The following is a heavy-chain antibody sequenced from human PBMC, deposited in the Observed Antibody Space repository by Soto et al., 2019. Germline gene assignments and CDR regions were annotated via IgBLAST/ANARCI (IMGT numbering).Heavy chain of an antibody. D-gene: IGHD6-19*01. J-gene: IGHJ6*02. CDR3: TVQPITAVACYYVYGMDV. Sequence: EVQLVESGGGLVMPGGSLRLSCAASGFTFSSAWMNWVRQAPGKGLEWVVRIKNKIDGGTTDYAAPVKGTFTISRDDSKDTLYLQMDNLETEDTAVYFCTVQPITAVACYYVYGMDVWGQGTTVNVSS. CDR2: IKNKIDGGTT. CDR1: GFTFSSAW. V-gene: IGHV3-15*07.